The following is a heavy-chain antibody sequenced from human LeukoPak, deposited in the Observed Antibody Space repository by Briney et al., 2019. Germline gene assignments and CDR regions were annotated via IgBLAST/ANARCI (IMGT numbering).Heavy chain of an antibody. D-gene: IGHD2-15*01. J-gene: IGHJ4*02. Sequence: PSETLSLTCTVSGYSISSGYYWGWIRQPPGKGLEWVGSFYHSGSTYYNPSLKSRVTISVDTSKNQFSLKLSSVTAADTAVYYCASGGLYCSGGSCYPSDYWGQGTLVTVSS. CDR2: FYHSGST. V-gene: IGHV4-38-2*02. CDR3: ASGGLYCSGGSCYPSDY. CDR1: GYSISSGYY.